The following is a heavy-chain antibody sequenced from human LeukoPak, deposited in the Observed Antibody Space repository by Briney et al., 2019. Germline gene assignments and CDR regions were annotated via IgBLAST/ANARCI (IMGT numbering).Heavy chain of an antibody. V-gene: IGHV3-30*13. Sequence: PGGSLRLSCAASGFTFTTYWMSWVRQAPGKGLGWVAVIPYDGSNKYYADSVKGRFTISRENSKNRLYLQMNSLRAEDTAVYYCARAEGYGGELDSWGQGTLVTVSS. CDR2: IPYDGSNK. J-gene: IGHJ4*02. CDR3: ARAEGYGGELDS. CDR1: GFTFTTYW. D-gene: IGHD4-23*01.